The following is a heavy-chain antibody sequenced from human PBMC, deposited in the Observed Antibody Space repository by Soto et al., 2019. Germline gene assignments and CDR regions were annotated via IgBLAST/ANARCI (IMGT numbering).Heavy chain of an antibody. J-gene: IGHJ6*02. CDR1: GGTFSSSG. D-gene: IGHD3-16*02. CDR2: IVPSLDTT. V-gene: IGHV1-69*11. CDR3: ARGPQPRYTAAPSAVDV. Sequence: QVHLVQSGTEVKKPGSSVKVSCKASGGTFSSSGFSWVRQAPGQGLEWMGMIVPSLDTTNYAQKFQARVTITADEVTSTAYMELRSLRSEDTAVYYCARGPQPRYTAAPSAVDVWGQGTRVIVSS.